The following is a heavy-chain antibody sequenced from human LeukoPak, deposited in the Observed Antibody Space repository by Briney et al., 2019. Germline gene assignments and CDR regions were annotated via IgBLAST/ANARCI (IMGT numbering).Heavy chain of an antibody. V-gene: IGHV3-23*01. Sequence: PGGSLRLSCAASGFTFSIYTMNWVRQAPGKGLEWVSIINYNGRNTYYADSVKGRFTISRDNSKNMVYLQMNRLRAEDTAIYYCAKDGHCPDSICPTNIAVAGYVDYWGQGTLVTVSS. J-gene: IGHJ4*02. CDR3: AKDGHCPDSICPTNIAVAGYVDY. CDR1: GFTFSIYT. D-gene: IGHD6-19*01. CDR2: INYNGRNT.